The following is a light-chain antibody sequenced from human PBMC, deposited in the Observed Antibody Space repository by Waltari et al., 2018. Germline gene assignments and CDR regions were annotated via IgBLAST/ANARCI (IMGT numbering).Light chain of an antibody. CDR3: QQSYT. V-gene: IGKV1-39*01. CDR1: QSFREY. Sequence: DIQMTQSPSSLSASVREKVTITCRASQSFREYLNWYQQKPGKAPKLLIYGASSLQSGVPSRFSGSGSGTDFTLSITSLQPEDSATYYCQQSYTFGGGTKVEIK. J-gene: IGKJ4*01. CDR2: GAS.